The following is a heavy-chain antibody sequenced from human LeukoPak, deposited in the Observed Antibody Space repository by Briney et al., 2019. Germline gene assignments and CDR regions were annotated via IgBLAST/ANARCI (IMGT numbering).Heavy chain of an antibody. D-gene: IGHD6-13*01. CDR2: VDPEDGET. J-gene: IGHJ4*02. Sequence: ASVKISCKVSGYTFTDYYMHWVQQAPGKGLEWMGLVDPEDGETIYAEKFQGRVTITAATSTDTAYMELSSLRSEDTAVYSCATDRSPGIAAAGYWGQGTLVTVSS. V-gene: IGHV1-69-2*01. CDR3: ATDRSPGIAAAGY. CDR1: GYTFTDYY.